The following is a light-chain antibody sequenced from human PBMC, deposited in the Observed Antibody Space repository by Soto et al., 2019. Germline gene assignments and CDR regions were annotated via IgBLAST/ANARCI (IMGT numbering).Light chain of an antibody. J-gene: IGKJ1*01. CDR1: QSVSSSY. Sequence: EIVLTQSPATLSLSPGERATLSCRASQSVSSSYLAWYQQKPGQAPRLLIYDASNRATGIPARFSGRGPGTDFTLTISSLEPEDFAVYYCQQRSNWLWTFGQGTKVDIK. V-gene: IGKV3D-11*02. CDR3: QQRSNWLWT. CDR2: DAS.